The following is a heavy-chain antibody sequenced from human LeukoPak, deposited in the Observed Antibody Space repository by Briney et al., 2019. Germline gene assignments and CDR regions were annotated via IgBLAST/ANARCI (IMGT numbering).Heavy chain of an antibody. CDR1: GGSISIYY. D-gene: IGHD4-17*01. Sequence: SETLSLTCTVSGGSISIYYWSWIRQPPGKGLEWMGHIHSSGSTNYNPSLKSRITISVDTSKDQFSLKLTSVTAADTAVYYCARDYGDYEFIEWGQGTLVTVSS. CDR2: IHSSGST. CDR3: ARDYGDYEFIE. V-gene: IGHV4-59*01. J-gene: IGHJ4*02.